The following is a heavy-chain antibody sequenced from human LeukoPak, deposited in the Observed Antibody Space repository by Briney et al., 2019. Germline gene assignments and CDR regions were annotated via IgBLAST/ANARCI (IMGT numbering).Heavy chain of an antibody. Sequence: ASVKVSCKASGYTFTSYGISWVRQAPGQGLEWMGWISAYNGNTNYAQKLQGRVTITTDESTSTAYMELSSLRSEDTAVYYCARVDGITMVRGESWFDPWGQGTLVTVSS. CDR1: GYTFTSYG. CDR3: ARVDGITMVRGESWFDP. CDR2: ISAYNGNT. V-gene: IGHV1-18*01. D-gene: IGHD3-10*01. J-gene: IGHJ5*02.